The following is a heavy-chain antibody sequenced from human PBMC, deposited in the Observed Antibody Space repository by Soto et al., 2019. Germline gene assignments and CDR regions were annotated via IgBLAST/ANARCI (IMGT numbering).Heavy chain of an antibody. D-gene: IGHD3-22*01. V-gene: IGHV3-23*01. CDR2: IRGSGGNK. Sequence: GGSLILSCAASGFTFSAYAMSWVRQAPGKGLEWVAGIRGSGGNKYYADSVKGRFTISRDNSKNTLYLQMSSLRSEDTAVYYCARESFSSGYNYYYYGMDVWGQGTTVTVSS. CDR3: ARESFSSGYNYYYYGMDV. J-gene: IGHJ6*02. CDR1: GFTFSAYA.